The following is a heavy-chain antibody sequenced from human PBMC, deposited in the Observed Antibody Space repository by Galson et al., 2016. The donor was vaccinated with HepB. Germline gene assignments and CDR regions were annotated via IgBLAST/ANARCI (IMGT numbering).Heavy chain of an antibody. CDR1: GFTVSNNY. Sequence: SLRLSCAASGFTVSNNYMRWVRQAPGKGLEWVSLIYSDGSTYYADSVKGRFTISRDSSKNTLYLQMNSLRAEDTAVYYCARNRHCSGGSCYGAWGQGTLVTVSS. V-gene: IGHV3-66*01. CDR2: IYSDGST. CDR3: ARNRHCSGGSCYGA. J-gene: IGHJ5*02. D-gene: IGHD2-15*01.